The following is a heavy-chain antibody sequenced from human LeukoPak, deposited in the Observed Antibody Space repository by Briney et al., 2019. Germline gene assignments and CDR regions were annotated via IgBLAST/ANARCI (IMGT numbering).Heavy chain of an antibody. V-gene: IGHV3-7*03. Sequence: PGGSLRLSCAASGFTFSSYWVSWVRQAPGKGLEWVANIKQDGSEKYYVDSVKGRFTISRDNAKNSLYLQMNSLRAEDTAVYYCARDHRQQLVFDYWGQGTLVTVSS. CDR3: ARDHRQQLVFDY. J-gene: IGHJ4*02. CDR1: GFTFSSYW. CDR2: IKQDGSEK. D-gene: IGHD6-13*01.